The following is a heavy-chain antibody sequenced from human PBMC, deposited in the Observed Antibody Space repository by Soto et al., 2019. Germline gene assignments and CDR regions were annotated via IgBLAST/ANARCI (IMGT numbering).Heavy chain of an antibody. D-gene: IGHD2-15*01. V-gene: IGHV3-73*02. Sequence: EVQLVQSGGGLVQPGGSLKLSCAASGFTFSGSTVHWVRQASGEGLQWVGRIRSKANDYATTYIASVKGRFTISRDDSRNTAYRQMSDLKTEDTAVYYCTGGYCTGGTCYSGYFQHWGQGALVTVFS. CDR1: GFTFSGST. J-gene: IGHJ1*01. CDR2: IRSKANDYAT. CDR3: TGGYCTGGTCYSGYFQH.